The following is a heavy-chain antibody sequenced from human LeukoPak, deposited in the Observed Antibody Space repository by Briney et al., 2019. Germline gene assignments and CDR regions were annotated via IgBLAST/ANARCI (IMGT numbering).Heavy chain of an antibody. CDR3: AKERYCSGGRCFHFCDY. Sequence: AGGSLRLSCAASGFTFSSYAMSWVRQAPGKGLEWVSSFSGSGGDTYYADSVKGRFTISRDNSKNTLYLQMNSLRADDTAVYYCAKERYCSGGRCFHFCDYWGQGTLVTVSS. CDR2: FSGSGGDT. CDR1: GFTFSSYA. V-gene: IGHV3-23*01. D-gene: IGHD2-15*01. J-gene: IGHJ4*02.